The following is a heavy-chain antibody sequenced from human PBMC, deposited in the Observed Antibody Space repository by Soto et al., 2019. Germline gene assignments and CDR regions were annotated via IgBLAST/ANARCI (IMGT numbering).Heavy chain of an antibody. CDR2: ISAYNGNT. J-gene: IGHJ4*02. CDR3: ARDSSPYGDYVGFDY. Sequence: ASVKVSCKASGYSFTSYGISWVRQAPGQGLEWMGWISAYNGNTNYAQKLQGRVTMTTDTSTSTAYMELRGLRSDDTAVYYCARDSSPYGDYVGFDYWGQGTLVTV. D-gene: IGHD4-17*01. CDR1: GYSFTSYG. V-gene: IGHV1-18*01.